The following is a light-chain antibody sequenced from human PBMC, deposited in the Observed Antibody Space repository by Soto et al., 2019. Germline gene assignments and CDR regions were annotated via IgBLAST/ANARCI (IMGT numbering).Light chain of an antibody. CDR2: DAS. V-gene: IGKV3-20*01. J-gene: IGKJ2*01. Sequence: EIVLTQSPGALSLSPGERATLSCRASQTASSSLLAWYQQKPGQAPRLLIYDASSRATGISDRFSGSGSGTDFTLTISRLEPEDFAVYYCQQYGRSPYTFGQGTKVEIK. CDR3: QQYGRSPYT. CDR1: QTASSSL.